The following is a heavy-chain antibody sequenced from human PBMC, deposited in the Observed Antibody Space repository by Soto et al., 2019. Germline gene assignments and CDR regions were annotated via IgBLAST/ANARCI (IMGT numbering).Heavy chain of an antibody. D-gene: IGHD3-10*01. CDR1: GFTLSNYN. CDR2: ISASSSYI. V-gene: IGHV3-21*01. CDR3: ETGSGSYYMGDAFDI. Sequence: EVQLVESGGGLVKPGGSLRLACAASGFTLSNYNMNWVRQAPGKGLEWVSSISASSSYIYYADSVKGRFNISRDNAKNSLFLQMNSLRAEDTAVYYCETGSGSYYMGDAFDIWGQGTMVTVSS. J-gene: IGHJ3*02.